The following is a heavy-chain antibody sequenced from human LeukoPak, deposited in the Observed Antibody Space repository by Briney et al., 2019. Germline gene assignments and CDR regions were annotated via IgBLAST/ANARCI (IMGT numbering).Heavy chain of an antibody. CDR1: GGCISSSSYY. D-gene: IGHD5-18*01. V-gene: IGHV4-39*01. CDR2: IYYSGST. J-gene: IGHJ4*02. CDR3: ARHKVGEIQLCDY. Sequence: SETLSLTCTVSGGCISSSSYYWRWSRQPPGKALEGRGTIYYSGSTYYNPSLRSRVTISVDTSKNQFSLKLSSLTAADTAVYYCARHKVGEIQLCDYWGQGTLVTVSS.